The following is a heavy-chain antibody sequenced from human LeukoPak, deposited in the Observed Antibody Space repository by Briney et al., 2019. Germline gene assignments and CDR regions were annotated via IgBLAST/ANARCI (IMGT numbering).Heavy chain of an antibody. V-gene: IGHV3-30*18. D-gene: IGHD5-18*01. CDR3: AKDRDTAMDTTFDY. CDR1: GFTFSSYG. J-gene: IGHJ4*02. Sequence: PGRSLRLSCAASGFTFSSYGMHWVRQAPGKGLEWVAVISYDGSNKYYADSVKGRFTISRDNSKNTLYLQMNSLRAEDTAVYYCAKDRDTAMDTTFDYWGQGTLVTVSS. CDR2: ISYDGSNK.